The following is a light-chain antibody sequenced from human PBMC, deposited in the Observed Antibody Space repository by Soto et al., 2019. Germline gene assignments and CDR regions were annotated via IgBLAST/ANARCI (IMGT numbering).Light chain of an antibody. Sequence: DIVMTQSPDSLAVSLGERATINCKSSQSVLYSSNNRDSLAWYQQKPGLPPKLLIYWASIRASGVPDRFSGGGSGTDFTLTISSLXXXXXXXYYCQQYYSTMYTFGQGTKLEIK. V-gene: IGKV4-1*01. CDR2: WAS. CDR1: QSVLYSSNNRDS. CDR3: QQYYSTMYT. J-gene: IGKJ2*01.